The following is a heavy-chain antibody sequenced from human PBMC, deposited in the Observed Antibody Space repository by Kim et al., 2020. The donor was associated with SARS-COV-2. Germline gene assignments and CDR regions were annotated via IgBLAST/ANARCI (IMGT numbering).Heavy chain of an antibody. J-gene: IGHJ4*01. D-gene: IGHD2-2*01. CDR2: IRNDGSEK. Sequence: GGSLRLSCAASGFTFSSYWLSWVRQAPGRRLELVATIRNDGSEKHYADSVQGRFTISRDNSKNSLYLHMNSLRAEDTAMYYCTRGPGLPDAPYYFVYWG. CDR1: GFTFSSYW. V-gene: IGHV3-7*01. CDR3: TRGPGLPDAPYYFVY.